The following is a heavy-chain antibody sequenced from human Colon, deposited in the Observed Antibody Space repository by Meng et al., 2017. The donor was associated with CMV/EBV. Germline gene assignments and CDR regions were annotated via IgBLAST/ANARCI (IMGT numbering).Heavy chain of an antibody. D-gene: IGHD1-7*01. Sequence: GESLKISCKGSGHSFTSYWIGWVRQMPGKGLEWMGIIYPGDSDTRYSPSFQGQVTISADKSISTAYLQWSSLKASDTAMYYCARPILSITGTTHAFDIWGQGTMVTVSS. CDR2: IYPGDSDT. V-gene: IGHV5-51*01. CDR3: ARPILSITGTTHAFDI. J-gene: IGHJ3*02. CDR1: GHSFTSYW.